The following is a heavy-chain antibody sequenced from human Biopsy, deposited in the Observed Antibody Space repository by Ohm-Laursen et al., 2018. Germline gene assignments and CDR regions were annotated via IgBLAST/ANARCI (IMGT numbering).Heavy chain of an antibody. CDR3: ARESPVVIATTQDFYYSLDV. CDR2: IDASGRT. Sequence: SHTLSLTCSLSSGSISSYSWTWIRQPAGKGLEWIGRIDASGRTTYTSSLKSRVTITVDRSRDQFSLSLKDVTAADTAVYFCARESPVVIATTQDFYYSLDVWGQGTTVTVSS. CDR1: SGSISSYS. V-gene: IGHV4-4*07. D-gene: IGHD2-15*01. J-gene: IGHJ6*02.